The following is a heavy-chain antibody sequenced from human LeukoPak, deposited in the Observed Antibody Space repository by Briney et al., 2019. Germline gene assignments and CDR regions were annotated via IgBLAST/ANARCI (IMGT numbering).Heavy chain of an antibody. V-gene: IGHV3-74*01. CDR2: INEDGRVT. CDR3: VKDFGGNSDY. D-gene: IGHD4-23*01. Sequence: GESLKISCKGSGYNFANYWMHWVRQAPGKGLVWVSRINEDGRVTSYAGSVRGRFTISRDSVENTLHLQMNSLRAEDTAVYYCVKDFGGNSDYWGQGTLVTVSS. J-gene: IGHJ4*02. CDR1: GYNFANYW.